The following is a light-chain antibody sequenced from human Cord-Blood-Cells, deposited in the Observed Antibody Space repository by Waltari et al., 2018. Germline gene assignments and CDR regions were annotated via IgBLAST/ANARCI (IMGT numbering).Light chain of an antibody. Sequence: QSVLTQPPSVSGAPGQMVTISCTGSSSNIGAGYDVHWYQQPPGRAPKLLIYGNSNRPSGVPDRCSGSKSGTSASLAITGLQAEDEADYYCQSYDSSLSGYVFGTGTKVTVL. CDR2: GNS. CDR1: SSNIGAGYD. V-gene: IGLV1-40*01. J-gene: IGLJ1*01. CDR3: QSYDSSLSGYV.